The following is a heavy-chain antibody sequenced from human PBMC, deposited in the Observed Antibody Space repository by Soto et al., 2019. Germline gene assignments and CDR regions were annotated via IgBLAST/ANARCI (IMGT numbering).Heavy chain of an antibody. CDR1: GYTFTGYY. Sequence: ASVKVSCKASGYTFTGYYMHWVRQAPGQRLEWMGWINAGNGNTKYSQKFQGRVTITRDTSASTAYMELSSLRSEDTAVYYCARARTVTTRPMNYWGQGTLVTVSS. V-gene: IGHV1-3*01. D-gene: IGHD4-17*01. J-gene: IGHJ4*02. CDR3: ARARTVTTRPMNY. CDR2: INAGNGNT.